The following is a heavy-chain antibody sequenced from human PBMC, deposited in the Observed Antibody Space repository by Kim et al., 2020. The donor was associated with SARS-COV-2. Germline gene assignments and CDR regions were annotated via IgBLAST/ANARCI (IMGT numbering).Heavy chain of an antibody. J-gene: IGHJ6*02. D-gene: IGHD6-25*01. V-gene: IGHV3-11*06. CDR3: ARLVYSSVESYYYYGMDV. Sequence: KGRFTNSRDNAKNTLDLQMNSLRAEDTAVYYCARLVYSSVESYYYYGMDVWGQGTTVTASS.